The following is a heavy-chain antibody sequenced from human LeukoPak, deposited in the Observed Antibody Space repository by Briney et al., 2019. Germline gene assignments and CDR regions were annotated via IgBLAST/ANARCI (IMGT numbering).Heavy chain of an antibody. J-gene: IGHJ4*02. D-gene: IGHD2-2*01. V-gene: IGHV3-21*01. CDR3: ARCPEVVPARYYFDY. CDR1: GFTFSSYS. Sequence: GGSLRLSCAASGFTFSSYSMNWVRQAPGKGLEWVPSISSSSSYIYYADSVNGRFTISRDNAKNSLYLQMNSLRAEDTAVYYCARCPEVVPARYYFDYWGQGTLVTVSS. CDR2: ISSSSSYI.